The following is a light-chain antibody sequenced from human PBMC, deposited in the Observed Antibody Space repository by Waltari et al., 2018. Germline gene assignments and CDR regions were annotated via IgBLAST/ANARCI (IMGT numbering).Light chain of an antibody. CDR2: RAY. Sequence: DTVMTQSPDSLAVSLGERATINCKSSESLFYSPDNKSYLAWYQQKPGQPPQLLLARAYNRESGVPDRCSVSGSGTDLTLTISSLQAADVAVYFWQQYYSTPYTFGRGTRLEI. J-gene: IGKJ2*01. CDR3: QQYYSTPYT. V-gene: IGKV4-1*01. CDR1: ESLFYSPDNKSY.